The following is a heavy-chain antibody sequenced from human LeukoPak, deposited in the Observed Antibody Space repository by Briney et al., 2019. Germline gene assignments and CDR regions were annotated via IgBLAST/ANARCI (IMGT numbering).Heavy chain of an antibody. J-gene: IGHJ4*02. D-gene: IGHD3-22*01. CDR3: ARDHYYDSSGYFDY. CDR2: ISSSSSYI. CDR1: GFTFSSYS. V-gene: IGHV3-21*01. Sequence: GGSLRLSCAASGFTFSSYSMNWVRQAPGKGLEWVSSISSSSSYIYYADSVEGRFTISRDNAKISLYLQMNSLRAEDTAVYYCARDHYYDSSGYFDYWGQGTLVTVSS.